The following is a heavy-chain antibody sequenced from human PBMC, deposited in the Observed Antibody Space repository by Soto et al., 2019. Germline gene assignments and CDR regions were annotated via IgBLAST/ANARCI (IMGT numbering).Heavy chain of an antibody. Sequence: ARPSNGQGLEWMGWISAYNGNTKYAQKLQGRVTMTTDTSTSTAYMELRSLRSDDTAVYYCGREPNYFDYWGKGTQVTVSS. J-gene: IGHJ4*02. V-gene: IGHV1-18*01. CDR3: GREPNYFDY. CDR2: ISAYNGNT.